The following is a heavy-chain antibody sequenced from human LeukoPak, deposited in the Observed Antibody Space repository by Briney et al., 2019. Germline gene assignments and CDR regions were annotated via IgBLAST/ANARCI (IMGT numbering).Heavy chain of an antibody. CDR1: GGSFSGYY. J-gene: IGHJ5*02. Sequence: SETLSLTCAVCGGSFSGYYWSWIRQPPGKGLEWIGEINHSGSTNYNPSLKSRVTISVDTSKNQFSLKLSSVTAADTAVYYCAREGFRYYYGSGSYHINWFDPWGQGTLVTVSS. V-gene: IGHV4-34*01. CDR3: AREGFRYYYGSGSYHINWFDP. CDR2: INHSGST. D-gene: IGHD3-10*01.